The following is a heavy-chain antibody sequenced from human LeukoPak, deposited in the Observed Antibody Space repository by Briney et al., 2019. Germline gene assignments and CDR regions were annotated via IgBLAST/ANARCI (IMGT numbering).Heavy chain of an antibody. CDR1: VYTFTGSY. J-gene: IGHJ6*03. CDR3: AKANVNQLPDYHYYYMDV. CDR2: INPNSGDT. V-gene: IGHV1-2*02. D-gene: IGHD2-2*01. Sequence: GASVTVSFKASVYTFTGSYLHWVRQAPGQGLEWMGWINPNSGDTEYAQKCQGRVTMTRDTSSSTAYMALSRMRPDDTAVHYRAKANVNQLPDYHYYYMDVGDKGTTLTVSS.